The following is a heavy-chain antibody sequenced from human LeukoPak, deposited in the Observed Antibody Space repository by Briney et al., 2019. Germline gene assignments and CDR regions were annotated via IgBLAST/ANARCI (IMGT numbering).Heavy chain of an antibody. J-gene: IGHJ2*01. CDR1: GYTFTGYY. CDR2: INPNSGGT. Sequence: ASVKVSCKASGYTFTGYYMHWVRQAPGQGLEWMGWINPNSGGTNYAQKFQGRVTMTRDTSISTAYMELSRLRSDDTAVYYCAREGYSGRPTGYFDLWGRGTWSLSPQ. CDR3: AREGYSGRPTGYFDL. D-gene: IGHD1-26*01. V-gene: IGHV1-2*02.